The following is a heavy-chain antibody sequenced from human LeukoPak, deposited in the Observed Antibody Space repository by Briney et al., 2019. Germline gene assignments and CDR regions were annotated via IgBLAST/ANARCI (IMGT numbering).Heavy chain of an antibody. V-gene: IGHV4-59*01. Sequence: SETLSLTCTLSGGSISIYYWSWIRQPPGKGLEWIGYIYYSGSTNYNPSLKSRVTITVDTSKNQYSLKLSSVTAADTAVYYCASLWYGSGSYTQEYYFDYWGQGTLVTVS. CDR3: ASLWYGSGSYTQEYYFDY. CDR2: IYYSGST. J-gene: IGHJ4*02. CDR1: GGSISIYY. D-gene: IGHD3-10*01.